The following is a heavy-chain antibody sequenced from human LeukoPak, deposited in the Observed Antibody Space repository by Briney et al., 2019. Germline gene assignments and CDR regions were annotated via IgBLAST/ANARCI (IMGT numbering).Heavy chain of an antibody. Sequence: PGGSLRLSCAASGFPFSDYYMSWIRQAPGKGLEWVSYISSSGSTIYYAGSVKGRFTISRDNAKNSLYLQRNSLRAEDTAVYYCARDSSIAAIDYWGQGTLVTVSS. D-gene: IGHD6-13*01. V-gene: IGHV3-11*04. J-gene: IGHJ4*02. CDR1: GFPFSDYY. CDR3: ARDSSIAAIDY. CDR2: ISSSGSTI.